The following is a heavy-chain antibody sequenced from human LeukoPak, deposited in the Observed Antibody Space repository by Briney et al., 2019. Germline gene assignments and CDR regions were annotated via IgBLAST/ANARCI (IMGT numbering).Heavy chain of an antibody. CDR2: ISYDGSNK. Sequence: AGGSLRLSYAASGFTFSSYAMHWVRQAPGKGLEWVAVISYDGSNKYYADSVKGRFTISRDNSKNTLYLQMNSLRAEDTAVYYCARDLSPYDLSYFDYWGQGTLVTVSS. CDR3: ARDLSPYDLSYFDY. V-gene: IGHV3-30*01. D-gene: IGHD3-3*01. CDR1: GFTFSSYA. J-gene: IGHJ4*02.